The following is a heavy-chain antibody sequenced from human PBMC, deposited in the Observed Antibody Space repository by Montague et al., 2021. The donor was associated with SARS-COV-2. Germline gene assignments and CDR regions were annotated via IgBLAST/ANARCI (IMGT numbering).Heavy chain of an antibody. D-gene: IGHD3-22*01. CDR2: IYYSGST. J-gene: IGHJ6*02. CDR3: ARDTRITMIVVVQGYGMDV. V-gene: IGHV4-39*07. Sequence: SETLSLTCTVSGGSISSSSSYWGWIRQPPGKGLEWIGSIYYSGSTYYXPSVKSRVTISVDTSKNQFSLKLSSVTAADTAVYYCARDTRITMIVVVQGYGMDVWGQGTTVTVSS. CDR1: GGSISSSSSY.